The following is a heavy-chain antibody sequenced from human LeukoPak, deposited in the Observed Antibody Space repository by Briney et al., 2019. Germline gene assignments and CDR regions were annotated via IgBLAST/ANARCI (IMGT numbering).Heavy chain of an antibody. D-gene: IGHD2-15*01. J-gene: IGHJ4*02. Sequence: PSQTMSPTRIVASASISSYYCRWIRQPARGVQWWVGFCYCSGNTNYTHTLKSRVSLSVDTSKTHFSLNLSSVTAADTTVYYCAIFVGGSSALHPYHFDYWGQGTLVAVSS. CDR2: CYCSGNT. V-gene: IGHV4-59*08. CDR3: AIFVGGSSALHPYHFDY. CDR1: SASISSYY.